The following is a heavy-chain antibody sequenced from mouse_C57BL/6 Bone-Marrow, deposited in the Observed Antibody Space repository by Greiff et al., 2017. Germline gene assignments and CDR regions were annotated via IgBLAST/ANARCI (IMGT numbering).Heavy chain of an antibody. CDR2: INPNNGGT. D-gene: IGHD1-1*01. V-gene: IGHV1-26*01. Sequence: VQLQQSGPELVKPGASVKISCKASGYTFTDYYMNWVKQSHGKSLEWIGDINPNNGGTSYNQKFKGKATLTVDKSSSTAYMELRSLTSEDSAVYYCARGGYYGSGAMDYWGQGTSVTVAS. CDR3: ARGGYYGSGAMDY. J-gene: IGHJ4*01. CDR1: GYTFTDYY.